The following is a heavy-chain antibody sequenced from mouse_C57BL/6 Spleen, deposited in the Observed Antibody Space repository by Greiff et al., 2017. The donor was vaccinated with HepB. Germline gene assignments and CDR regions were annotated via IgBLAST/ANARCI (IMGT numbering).Heavy chain of an antibody. Sequence: EVQVVESGGDLVKPGGSLKLSCAASGFTFSSYGMSWVRQPPDKRLEWVATISSGGSYTYYPDSVKGRFTISRDNAKNTLYLQMRSLKSEDTAMYYCARPTTVVAPSTLGYWGQGTTLTVSS. V-gene: IGHV5-6*01. CDR2: ISSGGSYT. CDR3: ARPTTVVAPSTLGY. D-gene: IGHD1-1*01. CDR1: GFTFSSYG. J-gene: IGHJ2*01.